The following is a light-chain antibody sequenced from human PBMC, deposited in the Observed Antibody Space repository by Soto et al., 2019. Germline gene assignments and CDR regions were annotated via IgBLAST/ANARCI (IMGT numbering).Light chain of an antibody. CDR2: VAS. V-gene: IGKV1-39*01. Sequence: DMQMSLFPSALSACLGYTFTITFRTTLSITRFLNWYQQKPGKAPKLLISVASSLESGVPSRFSGSGFGTEFTLTISSLKPEDFATYYCQQSHTTPWTFGHGTKVDFK. CDR1: LSITRF. J-gene: IGKJ1*01. CDR3: QQSHTTPWT.